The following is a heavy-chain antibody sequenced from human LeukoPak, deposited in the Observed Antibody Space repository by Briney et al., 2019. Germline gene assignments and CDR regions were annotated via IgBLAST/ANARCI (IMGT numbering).Heavy chain of an antibody. D-gene: IGHD5-12*01. CDR3: VRDSAKEKYSGYDPHDY. V-gene: IGHV3-48*02. CDR1: GFTFSTYN. Sequence: GGSLRLSCAASGFTFSTYNMNWVRQAPGKGLEWVSYITSTSTTIYYADSVKGRFTISRDNAKNSLYLQMNSLRDEDTAVYYCVRDSAKEKYSGYDPHDYRGQGTLVTVSS. J-gene: IGHJ4*02. CDR2: ITSTSTTI.